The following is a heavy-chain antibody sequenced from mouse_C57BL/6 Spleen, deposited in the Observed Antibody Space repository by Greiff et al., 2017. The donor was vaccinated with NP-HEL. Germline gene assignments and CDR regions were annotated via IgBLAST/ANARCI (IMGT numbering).Heavy chain of an antibody. J-gene: IGHJ1*03. CDR1: GFTFSDYG. CDR2: ISSGSSTI. Sequence: EVKLMESGGGLVKPGGSLKLSCAASGFTFSDYGMHWVRQAPEKGLEWVAYISSGSSTIYYADTVKGRFTISRDNAKNTLFLQMTSLRSEDTAMYYCARHYYYGSRAFDVWGTGTTVTVSS. D-gene: IGHD1-1*01. CDR3: ARHYYYGSRAFDV. V-gene: IGHV5-17*01.